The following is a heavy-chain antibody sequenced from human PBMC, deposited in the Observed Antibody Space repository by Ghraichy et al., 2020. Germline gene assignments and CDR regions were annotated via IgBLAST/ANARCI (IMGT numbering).Heavy chain of an antibody. D-gene: IGHD2-21*02. J-gene: IGHJ3*02. CDR3: AKDAVTANGRWDGFDI. CDR1: GFTFTSYS. CDR2: INGNGAKI. V-gene: IGHV3-23*01. Sequence: GGSLRLPCAASGFTFTSYSMSWVRQAPTKGLEWVSSINGNGAKINYADSVKGRFTISRDNSKNTLYLQMNSLRADDTAVYYCAKDAVTANGRWDGFDIWGQGTTVTVSS.